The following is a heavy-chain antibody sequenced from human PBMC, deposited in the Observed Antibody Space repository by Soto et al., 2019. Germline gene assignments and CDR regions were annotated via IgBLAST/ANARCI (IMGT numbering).Heavy chain of an antibody. CDR2: IIPIFGTA. CDR3: ARGRYYYDSSGYYSELLDY. CDR1: GGTFSSYA. J-gene: IGHJ4*02. Sequence: SVKVSCKASGGTFSSYAISWVRQAPGQGLEWMGGIIPIFGTANYAQKFQGRVTITADKSTSTAYMELSSLRSEDTAVYYCARGRYYYDSSGYYSELLDYWGQGTLVTVPS. V-gene: IGHV1-69*06. D-gene: IGHD3-22*01.